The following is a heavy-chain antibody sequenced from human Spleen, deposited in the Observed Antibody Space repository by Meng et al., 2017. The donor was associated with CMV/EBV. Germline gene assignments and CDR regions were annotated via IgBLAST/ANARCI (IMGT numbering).Heavy chain of an antibody. CDR3: TRGGRSWIEAY. Sequence: LVESRGGLMQPGGSLRLSCGAFGFSGRANNMSWVRQGPGKGLEWVSAIYGDGRTQYADSVKGRFTISRDDGKNTLYLQMNSLRVEDTALYYCTRGGRSWIEAYWGQGTLVTVSS. CDR2: IYGDGRT. CDR1: GFSGRANN. D-gene: IGHD2-15*01. J-gene: IGHJ4*02. V-gene: IGHV3-53*01.